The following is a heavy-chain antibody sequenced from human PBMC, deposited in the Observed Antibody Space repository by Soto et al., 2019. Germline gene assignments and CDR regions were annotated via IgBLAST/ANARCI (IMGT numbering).Heavy chain of an antibody. V-gene: IGHV1-18*01. CDR2: ISGYNGNT. D-gene: IGHD5-12*01. J-gene: IGHJ4*02. CDR1: GYTFTSYG. CDR3: PKGAYSGY. Sequence: QVQLVQSGAEVKKPGASVKVSCKASGYTFTSYGVSWVRQAPGQGLEWMGWISGYNGNTNYAQKLQGRYRMTTHASTSTGYMRLRCLKPDDRAVYYCPKGAYSGYWGQGTLVTV.